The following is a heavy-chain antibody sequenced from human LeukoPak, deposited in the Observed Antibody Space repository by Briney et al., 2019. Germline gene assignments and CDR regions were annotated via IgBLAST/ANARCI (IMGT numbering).Heavy chain of an antibody. Sequence: PGGSLRLSCAVSGFTFSYHRMDWGRQVPGKGLQWVGRSTDKRYSYTTEYAASVKGRFTISRADSENSLYLQMNSLNTEDTAVYYYVRAGGTRGYDIWGQGTMVTVSS. J-gene: IGHJ3*02. CDR3: VRAGGTRGYDI. V-gene: IGHV3-72*01. D-gene: IGHD2-15*01. CDR2: STDKRYSYTT. CDR1: GFTFSYHR.